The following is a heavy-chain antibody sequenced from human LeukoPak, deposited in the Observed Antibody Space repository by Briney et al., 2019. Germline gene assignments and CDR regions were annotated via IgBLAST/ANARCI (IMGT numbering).Heavy chain of an antibody. Sequence: SETLSLTCAVYGGSFSGYYWSWIRQPPGKGLEWIGEINHSGSTNYNPSLKSRVTISVDTSKNQFSLKLSSVTAADAGVYYCARGTAGAPLFDPWGQGTLVTVSS. CDR2: INHSGST. CDR1: GGSFSGYY. V-gene: IGHV4-34*01. CDR3: ARGTAGAPLFDP. D-gene: IGHD3-10*01. J-gene: IGHJ5*02.